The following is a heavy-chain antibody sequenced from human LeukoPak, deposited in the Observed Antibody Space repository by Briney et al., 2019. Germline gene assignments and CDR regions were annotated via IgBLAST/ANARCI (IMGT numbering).Heavy chain of an antibody. CDR1: GGSFSGHY. V-gene: IGHV4-34*01. Sequence: SETLSLTCTVYGGSFSGHYWSWIRQPPGKGLEWIGELNHSGATNHNPSLRSRVTISVDTSKNQFSLKLSSVTAADTAVYFCARHGSYSLDYWGQGALVTVSS. CDR3: ARHGSYSLDY. J-gene: IGHJ4*02. CDR2: LNHSGAT. D-gene: IGHD3-3*01.